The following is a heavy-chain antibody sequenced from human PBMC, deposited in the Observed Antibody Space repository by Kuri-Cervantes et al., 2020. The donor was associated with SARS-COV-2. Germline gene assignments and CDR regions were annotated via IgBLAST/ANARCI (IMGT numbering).Heavy chain of an antibody. V-gene: IGHV3-21*01. CDR2: ISSSSSYI. CDR1: GFTFSSYS. D-gene: IGHD5-18*01. Sequence: GESLKISCAASGFTFSSYSMNWVRQAPGKGLEWVSSISSSSSYIYYADSVKGRFTISRDNARNVVYLQMSGLREDDTAVYYCARMAGWIQFFDPFDYWGQGSLVTVSS. CDR3: ARMAGWIQFFDPFDY. J-gene: IGHJ4*02.